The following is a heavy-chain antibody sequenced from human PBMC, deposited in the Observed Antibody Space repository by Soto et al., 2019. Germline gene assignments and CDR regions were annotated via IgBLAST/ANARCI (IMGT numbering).Heavy chain of an antibody. CDR2: IVVGNGNT. V-gene: IGHV1-58*01. D-gene: IGHD3-3*01. Sequence: SVKVSCKASGFTFSDSAVQWVRQARGQPLEWIGYIVVGNGNTNFAQRFQERVTFSSDKSRGTAYMELRSLRSEDTAVYYCAATTHYDFWSGYFTGVAFDIRGQGTKVTVSS. CDR1: GFTFSDSA. J-gene: IGHJ3*02. CDR3: AATTHYDFWSGYFTGVAFDI.